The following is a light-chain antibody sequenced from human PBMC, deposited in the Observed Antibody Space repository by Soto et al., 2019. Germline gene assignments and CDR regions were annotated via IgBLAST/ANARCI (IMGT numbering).Light chain of an antibody. Sequence: EIVLTQSPATLSLSPGERATLSCRASQSVSSYLAWYQQKPGQAPRLLIYDASNRATGIPDRFSGSGSGTDFTLTISSLEPGDFAVYFCQQRSNWPLTFGGGTKVEIK. CDR3: QQRSNWPLT. CDR2: DAS. CDR1: QSVSSY. J-gene: IGKJ4*01. V-gene: IGKV3-11*01.